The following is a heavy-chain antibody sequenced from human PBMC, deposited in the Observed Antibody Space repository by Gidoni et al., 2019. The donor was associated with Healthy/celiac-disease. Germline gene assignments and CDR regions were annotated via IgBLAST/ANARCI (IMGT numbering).Heavy chain of an antibody. CDR3: ARRPVACIFDY. CDR1: GYSFTSYW. J-gene: IGHJ4*02. D-gene: IGHD6-19*01. V-gene: IGHV5-51*01. CDR2: IYPGDSDT. Sequence: EVQLVQSGAEVKKPGEYLKTSCMGFGYSFTSYWIGWVRQMPGKGLEWVEIIYPGDSDTRYSPYFQSQVTFSDDKAISTAYLQWSSLKASDTAMYYCARRPVACIFDYWGQGTLVTVSS.